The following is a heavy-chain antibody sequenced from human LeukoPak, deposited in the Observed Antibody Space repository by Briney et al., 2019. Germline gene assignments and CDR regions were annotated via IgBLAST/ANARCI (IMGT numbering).Heavy chain of an antibody. Sequence: GRSLRLSCAASGFTFSTYAMHWVRQAPGKGLEGVAMIWYNGKNKQYADSVKGRVTISRDNSKVWVDLQLNSLRADDTAVYYCVRDPSNSGWAFDYWGQETLVTVSS. J-gene: IGHJ4*02. CDR2: IWYNGKNK. V-gene: IGHV3-33*01. D-gene: IGHD6-19*01. CDR1: GFTFSTYA. CDR3: VRDPSNSGWAFDY.